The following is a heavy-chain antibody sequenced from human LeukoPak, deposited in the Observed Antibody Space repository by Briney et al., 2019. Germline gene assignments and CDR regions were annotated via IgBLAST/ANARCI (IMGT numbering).Heavy chain of an antibody. V-gene: IGHV3-11*04. Sequence: GGSLRLSCAASGFTFSDYYMSWIRQAPGKGLEWVSYISSSSSTIYYADSVKGRFTISRDNAKNSLYLQMNSLRAEDTAVYYCARDWNVLLWFGEPKGGNYFDYWGQGTLVTVSS. CDR2: ISSSSSTI. D-gene: IGHD3-10*01. CDR1: GFTFSDYY. J-gene: IGHJ4*02. CDR3: ARDWNVLLWFGEPKGGNYFDY.